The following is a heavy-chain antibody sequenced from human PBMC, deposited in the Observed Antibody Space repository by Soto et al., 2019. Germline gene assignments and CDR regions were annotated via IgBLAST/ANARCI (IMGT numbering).Heavy chain of an antibody. CDR3: XXXXPXXSRLDP. D-gene: IGHD6-13*01. V-gene: IGHV4-30-4*01. J-gene: IGHJ5*02. CDR2: IYYSGST. Sequence: QVQLQESGPGLVKPSQTLSLTCTVSGGSISSGXXXXXWIRQPPGKGLEWIGYIYYSGSTYYNPSLKSRXXXXXXXXXXXXXXXXXXXXXXXXXXXYCXXXXPXXSRLDPWGQGTLVTVSS. CDR1: GGSISSGXXX.